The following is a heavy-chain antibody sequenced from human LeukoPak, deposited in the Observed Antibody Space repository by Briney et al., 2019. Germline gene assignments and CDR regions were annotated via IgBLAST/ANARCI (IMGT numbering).Heavy chain of an antibody. CDR3: ARRWNYGRNYYIDV. J-gene: IGHJ6*03. CDR1: GGSFSNYY. CDR2: INDSGRI. Sequence: SETLSLTCAVYGGSFSNYYWSWIRQPPGKGLEWIGEINDSGRINYNPSLMSRVSVSVDTSKNQFSLRLTSVTATDTAVYYCARRWNYGRNYYIDVWGNGATVSVSS. V-gene: IGHV4-34*01. D-gene: IGHD1-7*01.